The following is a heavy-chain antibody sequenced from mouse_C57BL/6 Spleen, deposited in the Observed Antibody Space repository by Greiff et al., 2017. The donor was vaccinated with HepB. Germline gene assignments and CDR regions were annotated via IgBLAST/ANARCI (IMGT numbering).Heavy chain of an antibody. J-gene: IGHJ2*01. Sequence: QVQLQQSGAELVKPGASVKMSCKASGYTFTSYWITWVKQRPGQGLVWIGDIYPGSGSTNYNEKFKSKATLTVDTSSSTAYMQLSSLTSEDSAVYYCARGDGYYGYWGQGTTLTVSS. V-gene: IGHV1-55*01. CDR2: IYPGSGST. D-gene: IGHD2-3*01. CDR3: ARGDGYYGY. CDR1: GYTFTSYW.